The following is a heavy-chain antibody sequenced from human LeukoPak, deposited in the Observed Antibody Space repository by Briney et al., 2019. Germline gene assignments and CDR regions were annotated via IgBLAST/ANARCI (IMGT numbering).Heavy chain of an antibody. CDR3: ARLGSNYACDY. CDR2: IDPSDSYT. Sequence: TLGESLTISCRGSGYSFASYWISWVRQMPGKGLEWMGRIDPSDSYTNYSPSFQGHVTISADKSISTAYLQWSSLKASDTAMYYCARLGSNYACDYWGQGTLVTVSS. J-gene: IGHJ4*02. V-gene: IGHV5-10-1*01. CDR1: GYSFASYW. D-gene: IGHD4-11*01.